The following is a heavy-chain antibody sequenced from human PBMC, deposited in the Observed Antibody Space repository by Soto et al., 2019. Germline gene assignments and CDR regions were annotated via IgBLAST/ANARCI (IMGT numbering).Heavy chain of an antibody. Sequence: PVKVSCKASGGTFSSYTISWVRQAPGQGLEWMGRIIPILGIANYAQKFQGRVTITADKSTSTAYMELSSLRSEDTAVYYCASELELDYYYYMDVWGKGTTVTVSS. D-gene: IGHD1-7*01. CDR1: GGTFSSYT. V-gene: IGHV1-69*02. CDR2: IIPILGIA. CDR3: ASELELDYYYYMDV. J-gene: IGHJ6*03.